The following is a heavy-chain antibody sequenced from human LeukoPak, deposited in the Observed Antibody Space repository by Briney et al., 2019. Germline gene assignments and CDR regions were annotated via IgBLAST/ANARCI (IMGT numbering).Heavy chain of an antibody. CDR1: GGSSSGYY. Sequence: SETLSLTCAVYGGSSSGYYWSWIRQPPGKGLEWIGEINHSGSTNYNPSLKSRVTISVDTSKNQFSLKLSSVTAADTAVYYCARRRNQLLAPDWFDPWGQGTLVTVSS. V-gene: IGHV4-34*01. J-gene: IGHJ5*02. CDR3: ARRRNQLLAPDWFDP. CDR2: INHSGST. D-gene: IGHD2-2*01.